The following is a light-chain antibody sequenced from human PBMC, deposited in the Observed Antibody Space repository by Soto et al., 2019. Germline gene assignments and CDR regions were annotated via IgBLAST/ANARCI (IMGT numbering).Light chain of an antibody. V-gene: IGKV1-5*03. Sequence: DIQMTQSPVTLSASLGDRVTITCRASQSISNWLAWYQQKPGKAPNLLIYRASSLESGVPSRFSGSGSGTEFTLTISSLQPDDFAIYYCQQYNSYPRTFGQGTKVDIK. CDR2: RAS. CDR1: QSISNW. CDR3: QQYNSYPRT. J-gene: IGKJ1*01.